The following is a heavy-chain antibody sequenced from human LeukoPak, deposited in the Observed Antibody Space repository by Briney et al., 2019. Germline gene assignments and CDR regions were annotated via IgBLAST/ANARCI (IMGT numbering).Heavy chain of an antibody. CDR3: ARGGGSGSYADY. J-gene: IGHJ4*02. Sequence: PSETLSLTCTVSGGSISSYYWSWIRQPPGKGLEWIGYIYYSGSTNYNPSLKSRVTISVDTSKNQFSLKLSCVTAADTAVYYCARGGGSGSYADYWGQGTLVTVSS. D-gene: IGHD1-26*01. CDR1: GGSISSYY. CDR2: IYYSGST. V-gene: IGHV4-59*01.